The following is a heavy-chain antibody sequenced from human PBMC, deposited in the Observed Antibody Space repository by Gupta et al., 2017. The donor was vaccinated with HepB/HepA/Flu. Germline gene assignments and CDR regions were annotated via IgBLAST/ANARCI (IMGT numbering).Heavy chain of an antibody. CDR1: GFTFSTYG. CDR3: ARDPGGGPKYYSDY. Sequence: EVQLLESGGGLVQPGGSLRLSCAASGFTFSTYGMIWVRQTPGKGLEWVSSITSNGDGTFYTNSVRGRFTISRDNSKNTSYLQMNSLRAEDTAVYSCARDPGGGPKYYSDYWGQGTLVTVSS. D-gene: IGHD3-16*01. J-gene: IGHJ4*02. CDR2: ITSNGDGT. V-gene: IGHV3-23*01.